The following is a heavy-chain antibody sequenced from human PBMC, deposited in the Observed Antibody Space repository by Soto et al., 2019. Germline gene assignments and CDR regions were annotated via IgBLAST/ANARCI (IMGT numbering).Heavy chain of an antibody. CDR1: GGSISSGGYS. D-gene: IGHD3-10*01. J-gene: IGHJ4*02. CDR2: IYHSGST. V-gene: IGHV4-30-2*01. Sequence: SETLSLTCAVSGGSISSGGYSWGWIRQPPGEGLEWIGYIYHSGSTYYNPSLKSRVTISIDRSKNQFSLKLSSVTAADTAVYYCARDQDGSGSYWDYWGQGALVTVSS. CDR3: ARDQDGSGSYWDY.